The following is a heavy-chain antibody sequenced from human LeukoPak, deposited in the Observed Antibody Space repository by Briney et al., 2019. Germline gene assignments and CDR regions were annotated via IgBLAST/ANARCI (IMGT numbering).Heavy chain of an antibody. D-gene: IGHD3-22*01. Sequence: ASVKVSCKASGGTFSSYAISWVRQAPGQGLEWMGGIIPNFGTANYAQKFQGRVTITADESTSTAYTELSSLRSEDTAVYYCARSPIAPRKYYYDSSGYLFDYWGQGTLVTVSS. CDR2: IIPNFGTA. J-gene: IGHJ4*02. CDR1: GGTFSSYA. V-gene: IGHV1-69*13. CDR3: ARSPIAPRKYYYDSSGYLFDY.